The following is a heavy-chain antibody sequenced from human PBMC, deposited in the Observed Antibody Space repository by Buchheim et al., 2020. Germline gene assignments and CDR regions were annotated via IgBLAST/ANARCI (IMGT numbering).Heavy chain of an antibody. J-gene: IGHJ4*02. CDR2: ISYDGSNK. CDR1: GFTFSSYG. CDR3: AKIAAAGTRALNARETPVQRDY. V-gene: IGHV3-30*18. Sequence: QVQLVESGGGVVQPGRSLRLSCAASGFTFSSYGMHWVRQAPGKGLEWVAVISYDGSNKYYADSVKGRFTISRDNSKNTLYLQMNSLRAEDTAVYYCAKIAAAGTRALNARETPVQRDYWGQGTL. D-gene: IGHD6-13*01.